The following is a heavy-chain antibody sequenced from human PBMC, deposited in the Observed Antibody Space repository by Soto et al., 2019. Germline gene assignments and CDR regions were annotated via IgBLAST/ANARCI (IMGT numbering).Heavy chain of an antibody. Sequence: PGGSLRLSCAAAGFTFSSYAMHWVRQAPGKGLEWVAVISYDGSNKYYADSVKGRLTISRDNSKNTLYLQMNSLRAEDTAVHDRAGARSSLFPGLVGYWGQGTLVTVSS. CDR2: ISYDGSNK. CDR1: GFTFSSYA. D-gene: IGHD6-6*01. CDR3: AGARSSLFPGLVGY. J-gene: IGHJ4*02. V-gene: IGHV3-30-3*01.